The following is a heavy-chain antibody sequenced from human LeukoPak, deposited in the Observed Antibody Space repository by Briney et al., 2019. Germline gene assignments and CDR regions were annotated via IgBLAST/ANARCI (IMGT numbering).Heavy chain of an antibody. D-gene: IGHD3-22*01. CDR3: ARDLVEDTMIVTDAFDI. J-gene: IGHJ3*02. CDR1: GYIFTGYY. Sequence: ASVKVSCKASGYIFTGYYMHWVRQAPGQGLEWMGWINPNSGGTNYAQKFQGRVTMTRDTSISTAYMELSRLRSDDTAVYYCARDLVEDTMIVTDAFDIWGQGTMVTVSS. CDR2: INPNSGGT. V-gene: IGHV1-2*02.